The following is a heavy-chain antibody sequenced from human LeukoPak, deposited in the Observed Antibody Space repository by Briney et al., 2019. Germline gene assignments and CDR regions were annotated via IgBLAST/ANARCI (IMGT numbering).Heavy chain of an antibody. D-gene: IGHD6-19*01. CDR1: DGSINTYF. CDR3: ATGGYSAWCDY. Sequence: SETLSLTCSVSDGSINTYFWSRIRQPARKGLEWIGRIDSSGTTSLNPSLKSRVTISQDKSKKQFSLKLSSVTAADTAVYYCATGGYSAWCDYWGHGTQVIVSS. V-gene: IGHV4-4*07. CDR2: IDSSGTT. J-gene: IGHJ4*01.